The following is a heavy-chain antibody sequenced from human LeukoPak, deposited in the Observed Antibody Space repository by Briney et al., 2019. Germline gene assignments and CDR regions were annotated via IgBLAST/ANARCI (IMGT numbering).Heavy chain of an antibody. D-gene: IGHD5-24*01. V-gene: IGHV3-48*03. CDR2: ISNSGSTI. CDR3: AKSGYNRFDY. CDR1: GFTFSSYE. J-gene: IGHJ4*02. Sequence: GGSLRLSCAASGFTFSSYEMNWVRQAPGKGLEWVSYISNSGSTIYYADSVKGRFTISRDNAKNSLYLQMNSLIAEDTAVYYCAKSGYNRFDYWGQGTRVTVSS.